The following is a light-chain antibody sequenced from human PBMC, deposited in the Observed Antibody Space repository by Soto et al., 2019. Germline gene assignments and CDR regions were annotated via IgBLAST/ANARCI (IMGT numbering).Light chain of an antibody. Sequence: AIPMTQSPSSLSASVGDRVTITCRASQGITNDLTWYQQKPGKPPKLLIYAASNLQSGVPSRFSGSGSGTDFTLTISSLQPEDFATYYCLQDYNYPRTFGQGTKVEIK. CDR3: LQDYNYPRT. J-gene: IGKJ1*01. V-gene: IGKV1-6*01. CDR2: AAS. CDR1: QGITND.